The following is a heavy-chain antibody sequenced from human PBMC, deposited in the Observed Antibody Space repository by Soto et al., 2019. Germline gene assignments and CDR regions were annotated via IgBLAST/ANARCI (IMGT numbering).Heavy chain of an antibody. V-gene: IGHV1-18*01. Sequence: QVQLVQSGAAVKKPGASVKVSCKASGYTFTSYGISWVRQTPGQGLEGMGWISAYNGNTNSAQKLQGRVTMTTDTSTSTAYMERRSLRSDDTAVYYCARDGGGSANYYYDGMDVWGQGTTVTVSS. D-gene: IGHD3-16*01. J-gene: IGHJ6*02. CDR2: ISAYNGNT. CDR3: ARDGGGSANYYYDGMDV. CDR1: GYTFTSYG.